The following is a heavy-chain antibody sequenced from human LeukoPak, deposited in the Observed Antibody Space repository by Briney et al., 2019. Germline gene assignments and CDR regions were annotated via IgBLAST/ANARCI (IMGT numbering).Heavy chain of an antibody. D-gene: IGHD2-15*01. CDR2: ISLSGGT. V-gene: IGHV4-30-4*02. CDR3: ARSRVANDWFDP. Sequence: SETLSLTCTVSGGSISSGDYYWSWIRQPPGQGLEWIGYISLSGGTYYNPSLKSRASISLDTSRNQFSLKLSSVTAADTAVYYCARSRVANDWFDPWGQGTLVTVSS. CDR1: GGSISSGDYY. J-gene: IGHJ5*02.